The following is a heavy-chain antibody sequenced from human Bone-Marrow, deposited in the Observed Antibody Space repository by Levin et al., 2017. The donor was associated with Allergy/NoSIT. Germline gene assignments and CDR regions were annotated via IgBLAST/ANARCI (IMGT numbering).Heavy chain of an antibody. V-gene: IGHV3-21*06. CDR1: GFTFSSHT. CDR3: ARDLELEPGAFDV. D-gene: IGHD1-1*01. CDR2: ISQTGDYV. J-gene: IGHJ3*01. Sequence: SGGSLRLSCVASGFTFSSHTMNWVRQTPGKGLEWVLSISQTGDYVYYADSMRGRFTVSRDNAQNSVFLEMDSLTSEDTAVYYCARDLELEPGAFDVWGQGTLVTVS.